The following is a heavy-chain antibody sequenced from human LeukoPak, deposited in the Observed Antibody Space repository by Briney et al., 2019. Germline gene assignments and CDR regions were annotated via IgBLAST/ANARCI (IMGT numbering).Heavy chain of an antibody. CDR3: ARHSSWYNWFEP. D-gene: IGHD6-13*01. V-gene: IGHV4-59*08. CDR2: IYYSGST. Sequence: PSETLSLTCTVSGASVNRHYYSWIRQPPGKGLEWIGYIYYSGSTNYNPSLKSRVTISVDTSKNQFSLKVSFATAADTAMYYCARHSSWYNWFEPWGQGTLVTVSS. CDR1: GASVNRHY. J-gene: IGHJ5*02.